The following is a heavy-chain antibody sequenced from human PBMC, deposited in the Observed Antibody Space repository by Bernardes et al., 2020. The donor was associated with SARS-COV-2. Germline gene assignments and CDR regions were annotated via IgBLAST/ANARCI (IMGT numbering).Heavy chain of an antibody. CDR2: IKQDGSEK. D-gene: IGHD3-10*01. CDR1: GFTFSSYW. Sequence: GGSLRLSCAASGFTFSSYWMSWVRQAPGKGLEWVANIKQDGSEKYYMDSMKGRFTISRDNAKNSLYLQMNSLRAEDTALYYCANLGLWFGELASDAFDIWGQGTMVTVSS. V-gene: IGHV3-7*03. CDR3: ANLGLWFGELASDAFDI. J-gene: IGHJ3*02.